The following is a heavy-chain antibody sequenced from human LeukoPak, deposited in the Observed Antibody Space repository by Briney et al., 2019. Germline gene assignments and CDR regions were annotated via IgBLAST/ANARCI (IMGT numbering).Heavy chain of an antibody. V-gene: IGHV1-46*01. D-gene: IGHD5-18*01. CDR1: GYTFTSYY. CDR3: ARDGRAYRYGYPFDAFDI. CDR2: INPSGGST. Sequence: ASVKVSCKASGYTFTSYYMHWVRQAPGQGLEWLGIINPSGGSTSYAQKFRGRVTMTRDTSTSTVYMELSSLRSEDTAVYYCARDGRAYRYGYPFDAFDIWGQGTMVTVSS. J-gene: IGHJ3*02.